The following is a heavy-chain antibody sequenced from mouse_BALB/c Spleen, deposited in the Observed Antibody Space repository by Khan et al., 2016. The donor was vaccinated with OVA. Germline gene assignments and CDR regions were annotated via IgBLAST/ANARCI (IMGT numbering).Heavy chain of an antibody. CDR1: GFTFTDYY. CDR2: ISNRTTTP. CDR3: AREEDVGAMAY. V-gene: IGHV5-12*02. D-gene: IGHD6-1*01. Sequence: EVELVESGGGFMQPGGSLTLSCATSGFTFTDYYMYWVRQTPEKRLEWVAYISNRTTTPSYSDTVRCRFSISRDNAKNTLYLQISRLQSEDSAIYYCAREEDVGAMAYWGQGTLVTVSA. J-gene: IGHJ3*01.